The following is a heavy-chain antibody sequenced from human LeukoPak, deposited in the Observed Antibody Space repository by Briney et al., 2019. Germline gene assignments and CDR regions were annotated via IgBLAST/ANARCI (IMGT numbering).Heavy chain of an antibody. Sequence: SQTLSLTCAISGDSVSSNSAAWNWIRQSPSRGLEWLGRTYYRSKWYNDYAVSVKSRITINPDTSKNQFSLQLNSVTPEDTAVYYCAREGTVAGTMASLEFVYWGQGTLVTVSS. CDR1: GDSVSSNSAA. D-gene: IGHD6-19*01. J-gene: IGHJ4*02. V-gene: IGHV6-1*01. CDR2: TYYRSKWYN. CDR3: AREGTVAGTMASLEFVY.